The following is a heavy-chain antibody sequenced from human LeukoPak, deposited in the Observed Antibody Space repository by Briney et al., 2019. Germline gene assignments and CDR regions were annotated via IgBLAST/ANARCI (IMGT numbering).Heavy chain of an antibody. CDR3: ARLKADYYDSSGRYYFDY. V-gene: IGHV5-51*01. CDR1: GYSFTTYW. CDR2: IYLGDSDT. D-gene: IGHD3-22*01. J-gene: IGHJ4*02. Sequence: GESLKISCKGSGYSFTTYWIAWVRQMPGKGLEWMGIIYLGDSDTRYSPSFQGQATISADKPISTAYLQWSSLKASDTAMYYCARLKADYYDSSGRYYFDYWGQGTLVTVSS.